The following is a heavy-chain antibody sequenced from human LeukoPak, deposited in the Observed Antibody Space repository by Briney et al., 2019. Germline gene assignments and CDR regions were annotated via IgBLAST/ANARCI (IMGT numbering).Heavy chain of an antibody. CDR1: GYTFTSYY. CDR3: ARDKGVSGGDSENYFDY. V-gene: IGHV1-46*01. J-gene: IGHJ4*02. D-gene: IGHD2-21*02. CDR2: INPSGGST. Sequence: GASVKVSCKASGYTFTSYYMHWVRQAPGQGLEWMGIINPSGGSTSYAQKFQGRVTMTRDTSTSTVYMGLSSLRSEDTAVYYCARDKGVSGGDSENYFDYWGQGTLVTVSS.